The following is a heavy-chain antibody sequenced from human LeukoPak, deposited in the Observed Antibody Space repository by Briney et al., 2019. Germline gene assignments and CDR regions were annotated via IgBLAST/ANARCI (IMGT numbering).Heavy chain of an antibody. CDR3: ASAGYNTTWYGN. D-gene: IGHD6-13*01. CDR1: GGSISSSSYY. J-gene: IGHJ4*01. Sequence: DPSETLSLTCTVSGGSISSSSYYWGWIRQPPGKGLEWIGSIYHSGSTYYNPSLKSRVTISVDTSKNQFSLKLSSVTAADTAVYYCASAGYNTTWYGNWGQGTLVTVSS. V-gene: IGHV4-39*01. CDR2: IYHSGST.